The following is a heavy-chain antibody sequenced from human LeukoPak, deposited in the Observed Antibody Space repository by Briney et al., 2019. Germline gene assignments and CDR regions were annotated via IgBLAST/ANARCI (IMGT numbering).Heavy chain of an antibody. CDR1: GFTFSSYA. J-gene: IGHJ6*02. D-gene: IGHD4-23*01. V-gene: IGHV3-30-3*01. Sequence: PGRSLRLSCAASGFTFSSYAMHWVRQAPGKGLEWVAVISYDGSNKYYADSVKGRFTISRDNSKNTLYLQMNSLRAEDTAVYYCARLVGGVWGQGTTVTVSS. CDR2: ISYDGSNK. CDR3: ARLVGGV.